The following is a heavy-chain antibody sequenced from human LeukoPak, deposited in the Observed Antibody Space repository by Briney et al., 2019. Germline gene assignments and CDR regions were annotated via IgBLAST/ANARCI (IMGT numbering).Heavy chain of an antibody. Sequence: GGSLRLSSAASGFTFSSYAMHWVRQAPGKGLEWVAVISYDGSNKYYADSVKGRFTISRDNSKNTLYLQMNSLRAEDTAVYYCARNYYDSSGYSAGALDYWGQGTLVTVSS. CDR1: GFTFSSYA. J-gene: IGHJ4*02. CDR3: ARNYYDSSGYSAGALDY. D-gene: IGHD3-22*01. V-gene: IGHV3-30-3*01. CDR2: ISYDGSNK.